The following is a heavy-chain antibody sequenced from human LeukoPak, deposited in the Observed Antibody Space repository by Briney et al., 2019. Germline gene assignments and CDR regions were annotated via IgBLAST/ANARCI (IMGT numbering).Heavy chain of an antibody. Sequence: ASVKVSCKASGGTFSSYAISWVRQAPGQGLEWMGGIIPIFGTANYAQKFQGRVTITTDESTSTAYMGLSSLRSEDTAVYYCARNPKEMATIINYFDYWGQGTLVTVSS. V-gene: IGHV1-69*05. J-gene: IGHJ4*02. D-gene: IGHD5-24*01. CDR1: GGTFSSYA. CDR3: ARNPKEMATIINYFDY. CDR2: IIPIFGTA.